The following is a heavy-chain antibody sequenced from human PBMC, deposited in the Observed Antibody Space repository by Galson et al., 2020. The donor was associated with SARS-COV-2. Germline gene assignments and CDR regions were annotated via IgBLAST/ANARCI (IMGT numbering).Heavy chain of an antibody. J-gene: IGHJ5*02. Sequence: SETLSLTCAASGGSFSGYYWSWIRQTPGKGLEWIGDINHSGSTNYNPSLKSRVTISVDTSKNQFFLKLSSVTAADTAVYYCARAKNLRYGSGGSCQAQTSGFDPWGQGTLVTVSS. V-gene: IGHV4-34*01. CDR2: INHSGST. CDR1: GGSFSGYY. CDR3: ARAKNLRYGSGGSCQAQTSGFDP. D-gene: IGHD2-15*01.